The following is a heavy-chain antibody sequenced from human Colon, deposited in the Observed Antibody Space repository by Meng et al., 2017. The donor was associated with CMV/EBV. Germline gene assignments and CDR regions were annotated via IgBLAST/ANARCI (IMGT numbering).Heavy chain of an antibody. J-gene: IGHJ4*02. Sequence: GGSLRLPCTASGFPFSDYAMNWVRQAPGKGLEWVATISGNGGATYYADSVQGRFTVSRDNSKSTRYLQMIRLRREDTAVYYCAKVSRFTPVVVVPAAFDSWGQGTLVTVSS. CDR3: AKVSRFTPVVVVPAAFDS. CDR2: ISGNGGAT. CDR1: GFPFSDYA. D-gene: IGHD2-2*01. V-gene: IGHV3-23*01.